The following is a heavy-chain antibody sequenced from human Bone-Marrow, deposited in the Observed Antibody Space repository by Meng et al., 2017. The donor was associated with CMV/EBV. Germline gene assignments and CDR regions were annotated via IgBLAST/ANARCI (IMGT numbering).Heavy chain of an antibody. CDR3: ARDSGDFWSGYPGPFDY. CDR1: GFTFSSYE. J-gene: IGHJ4*02. CDR2: ISSSGSTT. D-gene: IGHD3-3*01. Sequence: GESLKISCAASGFTFSSYEMNRVRQAPGKGLEWVSYISSSGSTTHYADSVKGRFTISRDNAKNSLYLQMNSLSAEDTAVYYCARDSGDFWSGYPGPFDYWGQGTLVTVSS. V-gene: IGHV3-48*03.